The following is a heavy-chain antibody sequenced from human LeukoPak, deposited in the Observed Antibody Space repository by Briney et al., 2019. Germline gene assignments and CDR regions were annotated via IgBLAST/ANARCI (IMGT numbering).Heavy chain of an antibody. CDR2: IYYSGST. D-gene: IGHD3-3*01. J-gene: IGHJ4*02. CDR3: ARSKGSIYDFWSGYYNYFDY. Sequence: PSETLSLTCAVSGGPISSGGYYWSWIRQHPGKGLEWIGYIYYSGSTYYNPSLKSRVTISVDTSKNQFSLKLSSVTAADTAVYYCARSKGSIYDFWSGYYNYFDYWGQGTLVTVSS. V-gene: IGHV4-31*11. CDR1: GGPISSGGYY.